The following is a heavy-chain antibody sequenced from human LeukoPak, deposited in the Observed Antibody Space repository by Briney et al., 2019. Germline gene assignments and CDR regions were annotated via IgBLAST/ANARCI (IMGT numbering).Heavy chain of an antibody. CDR1: GLSFSDYG. CDR2: IWYDGSNQ. D-gene: IGHD2-21*01. J-gene: IGHJ4*02. V-gene: IGHV3-33*01. CDR3: ARDRLSTYDYFDT. Sequence: PGGSLRLSCSASGLSFSDYGMQVVRPAPGGGLERVAVIWYDGSNQYYADSVKGRFTVARAKSKNSLYLRMDSLRAEDTDVYFCARDRLSTYDYFDTWGQGTLVTVSS.